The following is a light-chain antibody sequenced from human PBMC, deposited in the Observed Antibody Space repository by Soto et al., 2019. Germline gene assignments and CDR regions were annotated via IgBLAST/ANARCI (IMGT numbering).Light chain of an antibody. CDR2: DAS. CDR3: QQYNNWPPWT. Sequence: EIVVTQSPATLSVSPGERATLSCRASQSVSSNLAWYQQKPGQAPRLLIYDASTRAAGIPARFSGRGSGTEFTLTISSLQSEDFAGYYCQQYNNWPPWTFGQGTKVEIK. J-gene: IGKJ1*01. V-gene: IGKV3-15*01. CDR1: QSVSSN.